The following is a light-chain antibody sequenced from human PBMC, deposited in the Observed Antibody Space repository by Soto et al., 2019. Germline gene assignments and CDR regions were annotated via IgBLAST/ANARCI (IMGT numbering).Light chain of an antibody. Sequence: IVLSPSPSTLSLSTWQRATLSCRASQSVSNYLAWYQQKPGQAPRLLIYDASNRATAIPPRFSGSGSGTDFTLTINSPEPEDFAIYFCQQRSAGVTFGQGTRLEIK. CDR1: QSVSNY. CDR2: DAS. CDR3: QQRSAGVT. J-gene: IGKJ5*01. V-gene: IGKV3-11*01.